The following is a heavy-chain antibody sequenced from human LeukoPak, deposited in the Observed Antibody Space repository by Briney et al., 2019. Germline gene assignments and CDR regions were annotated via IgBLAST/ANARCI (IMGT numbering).Heavy chain of an antibody. CDR1: GFTVSSNY. Sequence: PGGSLRLSCAASGFTVSSNYMSWVRQAPGKGLEWVSVIYSGGSTYYADSVKGRFTISRDNSKNTLYLQMNSLRAEDTAVYYCAGDLDFASGYYLHYWGQGSLVTVSS. CDR3: AGDLDFASGYYLHY. D-gene: IGHD3-22*01. V-gene: IGHV3-53*01. CDR2: IYSGGST. J-gene: IGHJ4*02.